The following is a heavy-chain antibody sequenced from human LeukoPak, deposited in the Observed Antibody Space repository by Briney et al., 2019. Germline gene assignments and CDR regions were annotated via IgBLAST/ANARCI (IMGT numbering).Heavy chain of an antibody. CDR1: GGTFSSYA. D-gene: IGHD5-12*01. J-gene: IGHJ6*02. CDR2: IIPILGIA. Sequence: SVKVSCKASGGTFSSYAISWVRQAPGQGLEWMGRIIPILGIANYAQKFQGRVTITADKSTSTAYVELSSLRSEDTAVYYCAKGVATTNYYYYYGMDVWGQGTTVTVSS. V-gene: IGHV1-69*04. CDR3: AKGVATTNYYYYYGMDV.